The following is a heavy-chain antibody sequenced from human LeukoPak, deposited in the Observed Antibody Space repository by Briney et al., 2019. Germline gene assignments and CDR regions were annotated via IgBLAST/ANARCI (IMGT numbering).Heavy chain of an antibody. CDR1: GGSISSYY. J-gene: IGHJ4*02. CDR3: ARGLPGYYFDY. V-gene: IGHV4-59*12. Sequence: PSETLSLTCTVSGGSISSYYWSWIRQPPGKGLEWIGYIYYSGSTNYNPSLKSRVTMSVDTSKNQFSLNLHSVTAADTAVYYCARGLPGYYFDYWGQGTLVTVSS. CDR2: IYYSGST. D-gene: IGHD6-25*01.